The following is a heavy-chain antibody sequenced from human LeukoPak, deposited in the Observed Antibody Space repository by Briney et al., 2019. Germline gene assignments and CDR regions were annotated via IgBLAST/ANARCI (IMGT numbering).Heavy chain of an antibody. CDR3: ASDIVATTIDY. D-gene: IGHD5-12*01. Sequence: GGSLRLSCAASGFTFSSYAMSWLRQAPGKGLEWVSAISGSGGSTYYADSVKGRFTISRDNSKNTLYLQMNSLRAEDTAVYYCASDIVATTIDYWGQGTLVTVSS. CDR1: GFTFSSYA. CDR2: ISGSGGST. V-gene: IGHV3-23*01. J-gene: IGHJ4*02.